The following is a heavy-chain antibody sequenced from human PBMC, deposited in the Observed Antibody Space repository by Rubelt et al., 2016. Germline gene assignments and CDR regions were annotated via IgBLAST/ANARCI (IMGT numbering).Heavy chain of an antibody. V-gene: IGHV1-69*01. CDR1: GGTFSSYA. Sequence: QVQLVQSGAEVKKPGSSVKVSCKASGGTFSSYAISWVRQAPGQGLEWMGGIIPIFGTANYAQKFQGRVTITADESTSTAYMELSSLRAEDTAVYYCARELVPAAPGFYYGMDVWGQGTTVTVSS. CDR2: IIPIFGTA. D-gene: IGHD2-2*01. J-gene: IGHJ6*02. CDR3: ARELVPAAPGFYYGMDV.